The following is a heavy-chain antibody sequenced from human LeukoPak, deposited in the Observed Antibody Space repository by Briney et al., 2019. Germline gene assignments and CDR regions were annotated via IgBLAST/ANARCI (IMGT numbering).Heavy chain of an antibody. Sequence: SETLSLTCAVYGGSFSGYYWSWIRQPPGKGLEWIGEINHSGSTNYNPSLKSRVTISVDTSKNQFSLKLSSVTAADTAVYYCARVIGMITFGGVIDTYNWFDPWGQGTLVTVSS. CDR2: INHSGST. D-gene: IGHD3-16*02. CDR3: ARVIGMITFGGVIDTYNWFDP. V-gene: IGHV4-34*01. J-gene: IGHJ5*02. CDR1: GGSFSGYY.